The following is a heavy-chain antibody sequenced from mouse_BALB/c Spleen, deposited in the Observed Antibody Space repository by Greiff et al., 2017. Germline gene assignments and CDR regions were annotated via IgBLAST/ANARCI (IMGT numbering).Heavy chain of an antibody. V-gene: IGHV14-3*02. D-gene: IGHD2-4*01. CDR3: APYDYDRMDY. J-gene: IGHJ4*01. CDR1: GFNIKDTY. Sequence: VQLKESGAELVKPGASVKLSCTASGFNIKDTYMHWVKQRPEQGLEWIGRIDPANGNTKYDPKFQGKATITADTSSNTAYLQLSSLTSEDTAVYYCAPYDYDRMDYWGQGTSVTVSS. CDR2: IDPANGNT.